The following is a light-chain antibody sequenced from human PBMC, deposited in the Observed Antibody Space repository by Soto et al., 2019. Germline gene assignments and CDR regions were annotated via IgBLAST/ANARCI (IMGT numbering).Light chain of an antibody. CDR3: CSYAGGYV. Sequence: QSALTQPRSVSGSPGQSVTISCTGTSRDVGGYNYVSWYQQHPGKAPKLMIYDVSKRPSGVPDRFSGSKSGNTASLTISGLQAEDEAVYYCCSYAGGYVFGTGTKLTVL. CDR2: DVS. J-gene: IGLJ1*01. CDR1: SRDVGGYNY. V-gene: IGLV2-11*01.